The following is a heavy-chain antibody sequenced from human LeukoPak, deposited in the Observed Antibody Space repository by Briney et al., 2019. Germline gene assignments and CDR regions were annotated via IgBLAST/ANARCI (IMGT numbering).Heavy chain of an antibody. CDR2: ISSSSSTI. J-gene: IGHJ6*03. Sequence: PGGSLRLSCAASGFTFSSYSMNWVRQAPGKGLEWVSYISSSSSTIYYADSVKGRFTISRDNAKYSLYLQMNSLRAEDTAVYYCARDCLPYYYYYMDVWGKGTTVIVSS. V-gene: IGHV3-48*01. CDR3: ARDCLPYYYYYMDV. CDR1: GFTFSSYS.